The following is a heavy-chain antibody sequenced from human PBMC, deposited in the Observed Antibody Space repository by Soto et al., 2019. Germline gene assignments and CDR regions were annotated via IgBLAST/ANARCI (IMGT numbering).Heavy chain of an antibody. V-gene: IGHV3-23*01. CDR1: GFTLSSYA. J-gene: IGHJ5*01. CDR3: GTSPGPPA. CDR2: ISGSGGST. Sequence: EVQLLESGGGLVQPGGSLRLSCAASGFTLSSYAMSWVRQAPGKGLEWVSGISGSGGSTYYADSVKGRCTISRDNSKNTLYLQMHSLRADDTAVYYCGTSPGPPAWGHGTLFTVSS.